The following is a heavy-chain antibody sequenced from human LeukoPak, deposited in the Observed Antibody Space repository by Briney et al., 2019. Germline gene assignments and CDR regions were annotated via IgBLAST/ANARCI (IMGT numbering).Heavy chain of an antibody. CDR1: GDSISSYY. V-gene: IGHV4-59*08. CDR3: ARTRISYFDY. J-gene: IGHJ4*02. CDR2: IYYSGST. Sequence: SETLSLTCTVSGDSISSYYWSWIRQPPGKGLEWIAYIYYSGSTNYNPSLKSRLTISVDTSKNQFSLKLSSVTATDTAVYYCARTRISYFDYWGQGTLVTVSP. D-gene: IGHD3-10*01.